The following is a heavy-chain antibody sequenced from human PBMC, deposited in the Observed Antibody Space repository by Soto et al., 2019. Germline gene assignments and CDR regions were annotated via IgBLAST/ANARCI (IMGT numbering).Heavy chain of an antibody. J-gene: IGHJ3*02. CDR1: GFTFSSYA. Sequence: QSGGSLRLSCAASGFTFSSYAMSWVRQAPGKGLEWVSAISGSGGSTYYADSVKGRFTISRDNSKNTLYLQMNSLRAEDTAVYYCANLEIGRVPAAIRSAFDIWGQGTMVTVSS. D-gene: IGHD2-2*01. CDR2: ISGSGGST. CDR3: ANLEIGRVPAAIRSAFDI. V-gene: IGHV3-23*01.